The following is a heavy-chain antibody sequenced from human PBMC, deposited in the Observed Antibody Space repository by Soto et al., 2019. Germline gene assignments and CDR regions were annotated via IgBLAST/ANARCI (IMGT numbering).Heavy chain of an antibody. CDR1: GAPITTTKW. J-gene: IGHJ6*02. CDR2: LSREGNR. V-gene: IGHV4-4*02. CDR3: ATPKISHTWGI. Sequence: QEQPQESGPGLVKPSETLSLTCTVSGAPITTTKWWAWVRLPPGKALEWIGELSREGNRNSNTSXXXXXXXXXXXXXXXXXXXXXXXTAAXXXXXFCATPKISHTWGILGRGTSVPVSS. D-gene: IGHD1-20*01.